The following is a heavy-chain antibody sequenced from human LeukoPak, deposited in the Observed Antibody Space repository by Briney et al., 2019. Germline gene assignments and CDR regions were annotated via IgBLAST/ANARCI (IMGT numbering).Heavy chain of an antibody. CDR3: AREFVQGSSLPYFDW. CDR1: GGSISSSHW. V-gene: IGHV4-4*02. Sequence: SETLSLTCTVSGGSISSSHWWGWVDQPPGKGLEWVGEIHHSGSTNSNPSLKSRVTISVDKSKNQFSLRLNSVTAADTAVYYCAREFVQGSSLPYFDWWGQGTLVTVSS. CDR2: IHHSGST. J-gene: IGHJ4*02. D-gene: IGHD1-26*01.